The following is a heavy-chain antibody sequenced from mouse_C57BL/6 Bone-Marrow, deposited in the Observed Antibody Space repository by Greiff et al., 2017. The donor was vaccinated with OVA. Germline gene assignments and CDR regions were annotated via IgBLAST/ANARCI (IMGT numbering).Heavy chain of an antibody. CDR2: IYPGSGNT. CDR1: GYSFTSYY. D-gene: IGHD1-2*01. Sequence: QVQLQQSGPELVKPGASVKISCKASGYSFTSYYIHWVKQRPGQGLEWIGWIYPGSGNTKYNEKFKGKATLTADTSSSTAYMQLSSLTSEESAVYYCARGGEYGGFDYWGQGTTRTVSS. J-gene: IGHJ2*01. CDR3: ARGGEYGGFDY. V-gene: IGHV1-66*01.